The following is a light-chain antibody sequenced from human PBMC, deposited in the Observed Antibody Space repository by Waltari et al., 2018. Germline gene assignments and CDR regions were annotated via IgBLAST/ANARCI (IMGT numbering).Light chain of an antibody. V-gene: IGKV4-1*01. CDR2: WAS. CDR1: KHLLYNSNNKTY. Sequence: DIVMTQSPDTLAVSLGERVTINCRSSKHLLYNSNNKTYLAWFQQKQGQPPKLLIYWASTRESGVPDRFSGSWSGTEFTLTISSLQAADVAVYYCQQCYSTPYTFGQGTKLEIK. CDR3: QQCYSTPYT. J-gene: IGKJ2*01.